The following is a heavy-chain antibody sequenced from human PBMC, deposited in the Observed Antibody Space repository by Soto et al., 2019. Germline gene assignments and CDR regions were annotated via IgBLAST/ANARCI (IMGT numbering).Heavy chain of an antibody. CDR3: ASGPDSSSSGYYYYYGMDV. J-gene: IGHJ6*02. D-gene: IGHD6-6*01. Sequence: ASVKVSCKASGGTFSSYAISWVRQAPGQGLEWMGGIIPILGIANYAQKFQGRVTITAAKSTSTAYMELSSLRSEDTAVYYCASGPDSSSSGYYYYYGMDVWGQGTTVTVSS. CDR1: GGTFSSYA. CDR2: IIPILGIA. V-gene: IGHV1-69*10.